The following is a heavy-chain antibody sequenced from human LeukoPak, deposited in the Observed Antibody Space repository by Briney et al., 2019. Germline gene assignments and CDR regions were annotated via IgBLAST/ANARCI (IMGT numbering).Heavy chain of an antibody. CDR1: GFTFSSYA. V-gene: IGHV3-30*02. D-gene: IGHD4-17*01. Sequence: GGSLRLSCAASGFTFSSYAMHWVRQAPGKGLEWVAFIRYDGSDKYYADSVKGRFTISRDDSTNTLYLQMNSLRPEDTAVYYCAKGGASVTRYVDYWGQGTLVTVSS. J-gene: IGHJ4*02. CDR2: IRYDGSDK. CDR3: AKGGASVTRYVDY.